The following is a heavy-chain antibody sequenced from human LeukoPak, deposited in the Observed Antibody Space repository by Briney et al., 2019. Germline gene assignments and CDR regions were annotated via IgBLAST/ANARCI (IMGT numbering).Heavy chain of an antibody. CDR3: ARGYDFWSGYRGWTLDY. CDR1: GGTFSSYA. Sequence: SVKVSCKASGGTFSSYAISWVRQAPGQGLEWMGGIIPIFGTANYAQKFQGRVTITADESTSTAYMELNSLRAEDTAVYYCARGYDFWSGYRGWTLDYWGQGTLVTVSS. J-gene: IGHJ4*02. CDR2: IIPIFGTA. V-gene: IGHV1-69*01. D-gene: IGHD3-3*01.